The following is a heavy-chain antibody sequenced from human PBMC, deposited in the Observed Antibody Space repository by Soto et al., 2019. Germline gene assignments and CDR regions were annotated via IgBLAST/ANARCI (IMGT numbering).Heavy chain of an antibody. CDR2: SHHSGST. CDR3: ATGSRSSTSDAFDV. Sequence: SETLSLTCNVFGGSIRSYYWSWIRQPPGKALEWIGYSHHSGSTNYNSALESRVTMSVDTSRNQFSLKLNSVTAADTAVYFCATGSRSSTSDAFDVRAQGTTVTVSS. J-gene: IGHJ3*01. D-gene: IGHD2-15*01. CDR1: GGSIRSYY. V-gene: IGHV4-59*01.